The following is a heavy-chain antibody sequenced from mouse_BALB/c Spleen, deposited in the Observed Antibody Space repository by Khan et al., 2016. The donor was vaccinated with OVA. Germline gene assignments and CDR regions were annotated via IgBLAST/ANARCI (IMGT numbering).Heavy chain of an antibody. Sequence: EVQLQESGPGLVKPSQSLSLTCTVTGYSITSDYAWNWIRQFPGNKLEWMGYISYSGSTSYNPSLKSRISITRDTSKNQFFLQLNSVTTEDTATYYCARGGGSVPFAYWGQGTLVTVSA. CDR1: GYSITSDYA. CDR3: ARGGGSVPFAY. CDR2: ISYSGST. D-gene: IGHD1-1*01. V-gene: IGHV3-2*02. J-gene: IGHJ3*01.